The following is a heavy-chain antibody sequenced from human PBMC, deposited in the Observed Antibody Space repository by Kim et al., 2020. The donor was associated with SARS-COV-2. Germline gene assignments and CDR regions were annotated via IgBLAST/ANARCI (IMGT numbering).Heavy chain of an antibody. D-gene: IGHD3-9*01. Sequence: GGSLRLSCAASGFTFSDYYMSWIRPAPGKWLEWVSYLSSSSSYTNYADSVKGRFTISRDNAKHSLYLQMNSLRAEGTAVYYWASGNYDILNGYSSPLIDYWGQGTPVTVSS. CDR3: ASGNYDILNGYSSPLIDY. CDR1: GFTFSDYY. V-gene: IGHV3-11*03. J-gene: IGHJ4*02. CDR2: LSSSSSYT.